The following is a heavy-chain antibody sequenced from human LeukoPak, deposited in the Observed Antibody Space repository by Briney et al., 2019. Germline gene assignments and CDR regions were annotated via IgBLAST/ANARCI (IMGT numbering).Heavy chain of an antibody. CDR3: ARYSGSYYPCFDY. D-gene: IGHD1-26*01. J-gene: IGHJ4*02. CDR1: GDSLSSHY. V-gene: IGHV4-59*11. CDR2: IYGSGST. Sequence: TSETLSLTCTVSGDSLSSHYWSWIRQPPGKGLEWIGYIYGSGSTHYDPSLRSRVTISVDTSKNQFSLKLSSVTAADTAVYYCARYSGSYYPCFDYWGQGTLVTVSS.